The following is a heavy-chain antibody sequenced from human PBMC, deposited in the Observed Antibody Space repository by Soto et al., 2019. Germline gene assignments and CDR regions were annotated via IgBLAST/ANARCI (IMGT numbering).Heavy chain of an antibody. CDR3: ARYCSSKKGLDY. J-gene: IGHJ4*02. D-gene: IGHD2-2*01. V-gene: IGHV6-1*01. Sequence: SQTLSLTCAISGDSVSSNSAAWNWIRQSPSRGLEWLGRTYYRSKWFNNYALSVKSRITINPDTSKNQFSLKLSSVTAADTAVYYCARYCSSKKGLDYWGQGTLVTVSS. CDR1: GDSVSSNSAA. CDR2: TYYRSKWFN.